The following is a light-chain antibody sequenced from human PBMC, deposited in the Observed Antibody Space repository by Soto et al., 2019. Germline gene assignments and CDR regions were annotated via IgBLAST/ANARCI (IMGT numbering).Light chain of an antibody. CDR3: QQYVSSVT. CDR1: QSVDSSF. V-gene: IGKV3-20*01. CDR2: GAS. J-gene: IGKJ1*01. Sequence: EIVLTQSPGSLYLSPGERATLSCRASQSVDSSFFAWYQQKPGQAPRLLIYGASNRATGIPDRFSGRGSGTDFTLTITGLEPEDFALYYCQQYVSSVTFGQGTKVEIK.